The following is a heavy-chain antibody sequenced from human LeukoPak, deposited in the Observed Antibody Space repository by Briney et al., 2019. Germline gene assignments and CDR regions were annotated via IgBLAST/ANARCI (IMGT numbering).Heavy chain of an antibody. V-gene: IGHV1-18*01. Sequence: ASVKVSCKASGYTFTSYGISWVRQAPGQGLEWMGWISAYNGDTLYARKFQGRVTMTTDTSTSTAYMELSRLRSDDTAVYYCARGKDYYDISGSTFDYWGQGTLVTVSS. CDR1: GYTFTSYG. D-gene: IGHD3-22*01. CDR3: ARGKDYYDISGSTFDY. J-gene: IGHJ4*02. CDR2: ISAYNGDT.